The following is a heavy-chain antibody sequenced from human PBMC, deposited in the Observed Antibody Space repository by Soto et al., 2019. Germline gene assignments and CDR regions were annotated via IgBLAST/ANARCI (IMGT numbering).Heavy chain of an antibody. V-gene: IGHV3-33*01. CDR1: GFTFSSYG. CDR2: IWYDGSNK. J-gene: IGHJ4*02. D-gene: IGHD3-22*01. Sequence: QVQLVESGGGVVQPGRSLRLSCAASGFTFSSYGMHWVRQAPGQGLEWVAVIWYDGSNKYYADSVKGRFTISRDNSKNTLYLQMNSLRAEDTAVYYCARDSNYYDSSGIGYWGQGTLVTVSS. CDR3: ARDSNYYDSSGIGY.